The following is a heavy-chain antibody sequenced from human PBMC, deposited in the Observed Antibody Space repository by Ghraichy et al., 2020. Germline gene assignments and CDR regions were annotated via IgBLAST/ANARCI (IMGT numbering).Heavy chain of an antibody. D-gene: IGHD7-27*01. CDR3: ARGAPNWGYV. CDR2: IYYSGST. J-gene: IGHJ4*02. CDR1: GGSISSSSYY. V-gene: IGHV4-39*01. Sequence: SETLSLTCTVSGGSISSSSYYWGWIRQAPGKGLEWIGSIYYSGSTYYNPSLKSRVTISVDTSKNQFSLKLSSVTAADTAVYYCARGAPNWGYVWGQGTLVTVSS.